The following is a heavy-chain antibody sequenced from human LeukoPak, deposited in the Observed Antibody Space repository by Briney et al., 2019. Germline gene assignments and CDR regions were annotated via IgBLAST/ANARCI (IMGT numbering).Heavy chain of an antibody. J-gene: IGHJ4*02. Sequence: SETLSLTCTVSGGSISSYYWSWIRQPPGRGLEWIGYIYYSGSTNYNPSLKSRVTISVDTSKNQFSLKLSSVTAAETAVYYCARATAAYQYYFDYWGQGTLVTVSS. CDR2: IYYSGST. D-gene: IGHD2-21*01. V-gene: IGHV4-59*01. CDR1: GGSISSYY. CDR3: ARATAAYQYYFDY.